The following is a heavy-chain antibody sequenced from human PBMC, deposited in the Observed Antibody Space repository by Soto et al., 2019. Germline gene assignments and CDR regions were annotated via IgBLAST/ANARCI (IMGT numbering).Heavy chain of an antibody. Sequence: HPGGSLRLSCAASGFTFSSYAMSWVRQAPGKGLEWVSAISGSGGSTYYADSVKGRFTISRDNSKNTLYLQMNSLRAEDTAVYYRAKFDSSGYTSFDYWGQRTLVTVSS. CDR1: GFTFSSYA. J-gene: IGHJ4*02. D-gene: IGHD3-22*01. CDR2: ISGSGGST. CDR3: AKFDSSGYTSFDY. V-gene: IGHV3-23*01.